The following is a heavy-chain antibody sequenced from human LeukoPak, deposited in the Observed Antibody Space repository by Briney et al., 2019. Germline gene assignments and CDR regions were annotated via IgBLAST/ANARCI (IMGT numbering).Heavy chain of an antibody. V-gene: IGHV4-38-2*02. CDR2: IYHSGST. CDR3: ASYCSSTSCTQLGY. D-gene: IGHD2-2*01. Sequence: PSETLSLTCTVSGYSISSGYYWGWIRQPPGKGREWIGSIYHSGSTYYNPSLKSRVTTSVDTSKNQFSLKVSSVTAADTAVYYCASYCSSTSCTQLGYWGQGTLVTVSS. J-gene: IGHJ4*02. CDR1: GYSISSGYY.